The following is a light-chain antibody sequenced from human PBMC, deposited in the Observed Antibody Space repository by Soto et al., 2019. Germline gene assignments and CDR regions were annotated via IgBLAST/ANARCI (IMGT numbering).Light chain of an antibody. Sequence: EIVLTQSPGTLSLSPGERATLSCRASQSVSSSYLAWYQQKTGQAPRLLIYGASTRATVIPDRFSGSGSGTDFTLTISSLESEEFGVYYCQQYGSSLFTFGQGTRLEIK. V-gene: IGKV3-20*01. CDR2: GAS. J-gene: IGKJ5*01. CDR3: QQYGSSLFT. CDR1: QSVSSSY.